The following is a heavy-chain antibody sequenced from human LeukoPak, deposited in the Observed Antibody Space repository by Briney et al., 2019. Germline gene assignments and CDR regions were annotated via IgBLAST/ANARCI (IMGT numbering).Heavy chain of an antibody. CDR2: IYYSGST. D-gene: IGHD3-10*01. CDR3: ARLIPNSYYYGSQNPRVTFDF. J-gene: IGHJ3*01. Sequence: PSETLSLTCTVSGGSISSSSYYWGWIRQPPGKGLEWIGSIYYSGSTYYNPSLKSRVTISVDTSKNQFYLNLSSVTAADTAVYFCARLIPNSYYYGSQNPRVTFDFWGQGIMVTVSS. V-gene: IGHV4-39*01. CDR1: GGSISSSSYY.